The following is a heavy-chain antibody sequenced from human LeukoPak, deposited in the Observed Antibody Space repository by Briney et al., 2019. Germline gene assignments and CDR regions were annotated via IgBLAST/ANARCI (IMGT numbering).Heavy chain of an antibody. CDR2: ISSSSSYI. CDR1: GFIFRAYG. V-gene: IGHV3-21*01. J-gene: IGHJ4*02. Sequence: GESLPISCVASGFIFRAYGMHWVRQAPPKGLEWVSSISSSSSYIYYADSVKGRFTISRDNAKNSLYLQMNSLRAADTAVYYCARAGSHYDSSGYYWDYFDYWGQGTLVTVSS. CDR3: ARAGSHYDSSGYYWDYFDY. D-gene: IGHD3-22*01.